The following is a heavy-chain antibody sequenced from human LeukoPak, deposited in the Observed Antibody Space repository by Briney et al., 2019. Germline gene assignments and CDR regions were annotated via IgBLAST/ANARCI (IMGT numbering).Heavy chain of an antibody. J-gene: IGHJ2*01. CDR2: IYSGGDT. V-gene: IGHV3-53*01. CDR3: ARVAGYSSGWNYWYFDL. CDR1: EFTVSGNY. D-gene: IGHD6-19*01. Sequence: GGSLRLSCAASEFTVSGNYMSWVRQAPGKGLEWVSIIYSGGDTYYADSVKGRFTISRDNSKNTLYLQMNSLRVEDTAVYYCARVAGYSSGWNYWYFDLWGRGTLVTVSS.